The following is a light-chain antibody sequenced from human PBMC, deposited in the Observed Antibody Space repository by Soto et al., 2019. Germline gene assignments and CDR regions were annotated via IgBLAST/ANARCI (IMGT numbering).Light chain of an antibody. Sequence: DIQMTQSPSSLSASVGDRVTITCRASQSISTYLNWYQQKPGKAPNLLIYAASVLQSGVPSRFSGSGSGTEFTLTISSLQPEDFSNYYCQQTYSTVRTFGQGTKV. CDR3: QQTYSTVRT. CDR2: AAS. J-gene: IGKJ1*01. V-gene: IGKV1-39*01. CDR1: QSISTY.